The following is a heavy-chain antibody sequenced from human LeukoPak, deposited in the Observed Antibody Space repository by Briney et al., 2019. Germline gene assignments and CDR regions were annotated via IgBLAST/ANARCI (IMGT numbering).Heavy chain of an antibody. D-gene: IGHD2-21*01. CDR1: GASISSGNYY. V-gene: IGHV4-30-2*01. J-gene: IGHJ4*02. CDR2: IYHSGTT. Sequence: SETLSLTCTVPGASISSGNYYWGWIRQPPGKGLEWIGYIYHSGTTYYNPSLNSRVTLSVDRSKNQFSLKMTSVTAADTAVYYCARDYHCGGGDCSWVDYWGQGTLVTVSS. CDR3: ARDYHCGGGDCSWVDY.